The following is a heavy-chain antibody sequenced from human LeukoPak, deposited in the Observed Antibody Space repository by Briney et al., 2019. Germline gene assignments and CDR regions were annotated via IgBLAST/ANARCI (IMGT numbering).Heavy chain of an antibody. V-gene: IGHV3-33*01. CDR3: ARSYEGLDY. CDR2: IWYDGSNK. Sequence: GGSLRLSCAASGFTFSSYGMHWVRQAPGKGLEWVAVIWYDGSNKYYADSVKGRFTISRDNSKNSLYLQMNSLRAEDTAVYFCARSYEGLDYWGQGTLVTVSS. J-gene: IGHJ4*02. CDR1: GFTFSSYG. D-gene: IGHD5-18*01.